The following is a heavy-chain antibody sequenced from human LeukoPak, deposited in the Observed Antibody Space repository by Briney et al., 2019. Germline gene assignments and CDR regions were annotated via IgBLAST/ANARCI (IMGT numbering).Heavy chain of an antibody. J-gene: IGHJ4*02. CDR1: GFTLSSYP. D-gene: IGHD5-18*01. CDR3: ARTPMATGAYFDY. CDR2: ISYDGSNK. Sequence: PGGSLRLSCAASGFTLSSYPMFWVRQAPGKGLEWVALISYDGSNKYYADSVKGLFTISRDYSKNTLYLQMNSLRAEDTAVYYCARTPMATGAYFDYWGQGTLVTVSS. V-gene: IGHV3-30-3*01.